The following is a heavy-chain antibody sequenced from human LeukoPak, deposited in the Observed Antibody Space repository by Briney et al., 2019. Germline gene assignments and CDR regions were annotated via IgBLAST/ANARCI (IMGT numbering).Heavy chain of an antibody. D-gene: IGHD4-23*01. CDR3: AKEVKLLPLDC. CDR1: GFTFSSYS. V-gene: IGHV3-48*01. Sequence: GGSLRLSCAASGFTFSSYSMNWVRQAPGKGLEWVSYISSSSSTIYYADSVKGRFTISRDNAKNSLHLQMNSLRAEDTAVYYCAKEVKLLPLDCWGQGTLVTVSS. CDR2: ISSSSSTI. J-gene: IGHJ4*02.